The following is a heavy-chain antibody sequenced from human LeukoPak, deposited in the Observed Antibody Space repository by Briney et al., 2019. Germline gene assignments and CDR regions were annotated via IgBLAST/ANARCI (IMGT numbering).Heavy chain of an antibody. V-gene: IGHV3-49*03. J-gene: IGHJ4*02. CDR2: IRSKAYGGTT. CDR3: TRVGRADQDYQYYYGSGSYYDFDY. CDR1: GFTSTTAW. Sequence: PGGSLRLSCAISGFTSTTAWMTWFRQAPGKGLEWVGFIRSKAYGGTTEYAASVKGRFTISRDDSKSIAYLQMNSLKTEDTAVYYCTRVGRADQDYQYYYGSGSYYDFDYWGQGTLVTVSS. D-gene: IGHD3-10*01.